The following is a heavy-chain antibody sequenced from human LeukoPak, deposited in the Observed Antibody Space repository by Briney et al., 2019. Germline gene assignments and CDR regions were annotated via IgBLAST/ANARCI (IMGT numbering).Heavy chain of an antibody. CDR3: ARGSTRYDY. CDR1: GGSISTYY. D-gene: IGHD2-2*01. V-gene: IGHV4-59*01. J-gene: IGHJ4*02. CDR2: IDYSGST. Sequence: SETLSLTCTVSGGSISTYYWSWVRQSPGKGLEWIGHIDYSGSTNYSPSLESRVAMSVDTSKKQFSLKLSSVTAADTAVYFCARGSTRYDYWGQGTLVTVSS.